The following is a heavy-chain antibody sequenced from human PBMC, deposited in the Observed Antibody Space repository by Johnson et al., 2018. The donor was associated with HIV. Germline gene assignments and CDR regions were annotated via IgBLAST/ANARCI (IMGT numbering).Heavy chain of an antibody. J-gene: IGHJ3*02. CDR2: IYSGGST. Sequence: VQLVESGGGLIQPGGSLRLSCAASGFTVSSNYMSWVRQAPGKGLEWVSVIYSGGSTYYADSVKGRFTISRDNSKNTRYLQMKSLRAEDTAVYYCARGLGDSSGYTGAFDIWGQGTMVTVSS. CDR1: GFTVSSNY. CDR3: ARGLGDSSGYTGAFDI. V-gene: IGHV3-53*01. D-gene: IGHD3-22*01.